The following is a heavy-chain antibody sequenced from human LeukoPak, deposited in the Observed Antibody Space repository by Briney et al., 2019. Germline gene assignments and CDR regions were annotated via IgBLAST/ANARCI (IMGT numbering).Heavy chain of an antibody. CDR2: INPHSGNT. Sequence: ASVKVSCKTSGYTFTASYMHWVRQAPGRGLEWMGWINPHSGNTHYAQKFQGRVTMTRDTSISTADMELGNLTSGDTAVYYCARGGIAAPSLGYWGQGTLVTVSS. CDR1: GYTFTASY. D-gene: IGHD6-13*01. V-gene: IGHV1-2*02. J-gene: IGHJ4*02. CDR3: ARGGIAAPSLGY.